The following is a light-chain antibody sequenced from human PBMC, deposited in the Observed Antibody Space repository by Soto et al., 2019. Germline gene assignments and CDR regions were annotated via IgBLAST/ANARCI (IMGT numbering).Light chain of an antibody. V-gene: IGKV3-20*01. Sequence: EIVLTHSPGTLSLSPGERATLSCRASQSVTTSFLAWYQQKPGQAPRLLIYAASSRATGIPDRFSGSGSGTDFTLTISRLEPEDFAVYYCQHYGRSQTFGQGTKVDIK. CDR3: QHYGRSQT. CDR1: QSVTTSF. CDR2: AAS. J-gene: IGKJ1*01.